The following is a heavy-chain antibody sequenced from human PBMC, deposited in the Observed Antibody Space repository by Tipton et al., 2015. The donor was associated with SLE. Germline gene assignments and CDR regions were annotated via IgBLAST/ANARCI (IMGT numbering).Heavy chain of an antibody. CDR3: ARGMLTWRGAIVGVDV. J-gene: IGHJ6*02. Sequence: TLSLTCSVSGGSISSNYWIWIRQPPGKGLEWIGYISYGGATNYNPSLKSRVIMSVDTAKKQFSLKLTSVTAADTAVYYCARGMLTWRGAIVGVDVWGQGTRVNVSS. D-gene: IGHD2-8*01. V-gene: IGHV4-59*08. CDR2: ISYGGAT. CDR1: GGSISSNY.